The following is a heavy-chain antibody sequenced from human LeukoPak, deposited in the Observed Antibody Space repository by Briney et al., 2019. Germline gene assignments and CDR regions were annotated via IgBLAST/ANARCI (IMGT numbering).Heavy chain of an antibody. CDR2: ISSSSSTI. CDR1: GFTFSSYS. V-gene: IGHV3-48*04. D-gene: IGHD1-26*01. Sequence: GGSLRLSCAASGFTFSSYSMNWVRQAPGKGLEWVSYISSSSSTIYYADSVKGRLTISRDNAKNSLYLQMNSLRAEDTAVYYCARGGLVGATIWFDPWGQGTLVTVSS. J-gene: IGHJ5*02. CDR3: ARGGLVGATIWFDP.